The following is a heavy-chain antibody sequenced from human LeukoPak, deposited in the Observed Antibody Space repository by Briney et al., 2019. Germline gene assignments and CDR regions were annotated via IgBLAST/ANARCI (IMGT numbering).Heavy chain of an antibody. CDR2: ISWNSGSI. CDR3: AKDSPVRGVLGY. J-gene: IGHJ4*02. CDR1: GFTFDDYA. V-gene: IGHV3-9*01. Sequence: GGSLRLSCAASGFTFDDYAMHWVRQAPGKSLEWVSGISWNSGSIGYAGSVKGRFPISRDNAKNSLYLPMTSLRAQDPALYCCAKDSPVRGVLGYWGQGTLVTVSS. D-gene: IGHD3-10*01.